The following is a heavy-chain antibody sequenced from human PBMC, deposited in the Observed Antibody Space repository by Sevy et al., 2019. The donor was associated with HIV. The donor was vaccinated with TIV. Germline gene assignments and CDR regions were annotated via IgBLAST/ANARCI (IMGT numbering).Heavy chain of an antibody. D-gene: IGHD3-3*01. Sequence: ASVKVSCKASGYTFTGYYMHWVRQAPGQGLEWMGWINPNSGGTNYAQKFRGRVTMTRDTSISTAYMELSRLRSDDTAVYYCARDTTIFGVVIIPEYYFDYWGQGTLVTVSS. CDR1: GYTFTGYY. CDR2: INPNSGGT. CDR3: ARDTTIFGVVIIPEYYFDY. V-gene: IGHV1-2*02. J-gene: IGHJ4*02.